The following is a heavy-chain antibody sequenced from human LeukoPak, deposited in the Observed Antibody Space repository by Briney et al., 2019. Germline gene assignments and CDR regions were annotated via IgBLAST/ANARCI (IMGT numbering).Heavy chain of an antibody. Sequence: SGTLSLTCAVSGGSISSSNWWSWVRQPPGKGLEWIGEIYHSGSTNYNPSLKSRVTISVDKSKNQFSLKLSSVTAADTAVYYCARGWHSSSSGESRRRYYYYYYMDVWGKGTTVTVSS. CDR3: ARGWHSSSSGESRRRYYYYYYMDV. CDR2: IYHSGST. D-gene: IGHD6-6*01. J-gene: IGHJ6*03. V-gene: IGHV4-4*02. CDR1: GGSISSSNW.